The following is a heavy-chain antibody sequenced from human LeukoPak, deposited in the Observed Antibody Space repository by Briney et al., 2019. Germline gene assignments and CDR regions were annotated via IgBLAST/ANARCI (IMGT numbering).Heavy chain of an antibody. D-gene: IGHD2-21*01. CDR2: MNPNSGNT. Sequence: PEVSVKVSCKASGYTFTSYDINWVRQATGQGLEWMGWMNPNSGNTGYAQKFQGRVTITRNTSISTAYMELSSLRSEDTAVYYCARLIGTKSALLRFDPWGQGTLVTVSS. CDR3: ARLIGTKSALLRFDP. J-gene: IGHJ5*02. CDR1: GYTFTSYD. V-gene: IGHV1-8*03.